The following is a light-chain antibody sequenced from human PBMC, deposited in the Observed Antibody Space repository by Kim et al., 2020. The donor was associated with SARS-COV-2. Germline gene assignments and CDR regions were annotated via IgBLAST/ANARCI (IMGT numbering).Light chain of an antibody. V-gene: IGLV2-14*03. CDR1: TSDIGGYHY. CDR2: DVT. Sequence: SITLPCTAPTSDIGGYHYVSWYPQHPGKAPNLMIYDVTNRPSGVSTRFSGSKSGNTASLTISGLQAEDEADYYCSSFRSSSTLVVFGGGTQLTVL. CDR3: SSFRSSSTLVV. J-gene: IGLJ2*01.